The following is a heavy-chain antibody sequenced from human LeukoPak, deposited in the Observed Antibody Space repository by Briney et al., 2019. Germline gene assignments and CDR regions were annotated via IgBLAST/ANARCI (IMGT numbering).Heavy chain of an antibody. Sequence: PSETLSLTCTVSGGSISSGGYYWSWILQHPGKGLEWIGYIYYSGSTYYNPSLKSRVTISVDTSKNQFSLKLSSVTAADTAVYYCAVGYYGSGTPFDYWGQGTLVTVSS. D-gene: IGHD3-10*01. CDR1: GGSISSGGYY. CDR2: IYYSGST. CDR3: AVGYYGSGTPFDY. V-gene: IGHV4-31*03. J-gene: IGHJ4*02.